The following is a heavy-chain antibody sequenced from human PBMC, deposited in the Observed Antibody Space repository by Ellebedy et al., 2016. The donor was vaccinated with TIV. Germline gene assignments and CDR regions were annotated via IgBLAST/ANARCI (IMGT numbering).Heavy chain of an antibody. V-gene: IGHV3-33*05. D-gene: IGHD6-13*01. Sequence: GESLKISCAGSGFTFSRHAIHCVRQAPGRGLEWVAITIHDGSSRWFADSVRGRFILSRDNSKSTLFLQINSLRAEDTAVYYCARDGSNWAPDYWGQGTLVTVSS. CDR3: ARDGSNWAPDY. CDR2: TIHDGSSR. CDR1: GFTFSRHA. J-gene: IGHJ4*02.